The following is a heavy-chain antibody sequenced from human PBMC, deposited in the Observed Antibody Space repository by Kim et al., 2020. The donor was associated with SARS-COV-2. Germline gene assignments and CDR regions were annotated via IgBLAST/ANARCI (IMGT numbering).Heavy chain of an antibody. V-gene: IGHV4-39*01. Sequence: SETLSLTCTVSGGSISSSSYYWGWIRQPPGKGLEWIGSIYYSGSTYYNPSLKSRVTISVDTSKNQFSLKLSSVTAADTAVYYCARNAAGGGVYSSGWYLDYWGQGTLVTVSS. J-gene: IGHJ4*02. CDR2: IYYSGST. CDR3: ARNAAGGGVYSSGWYLDY. D-gene: IGHD6-25*01. CDR1: GGSISSSSYY.